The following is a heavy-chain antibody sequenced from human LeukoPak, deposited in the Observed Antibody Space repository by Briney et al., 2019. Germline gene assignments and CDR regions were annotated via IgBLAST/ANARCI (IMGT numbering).Heavy chain of an antibody. Sequence: SETLSLTCTVSGGSISSSSYYWGWIRQPPGKGLEWIGSIYYSGSTYYNPSLKSRVTISVDTSKNQFSLKLSSVTAADTAVYYCARLANDFYGMDVWGQGTTVTVSS. CDR3: ARLANDFYGMDV. V-gene: IGHV4-39*01. CDR1: GGSISSSSYY. J-gene: IGHJ6*02. D-gene: IGHD2-8*01. CDR2: IYYSGST.